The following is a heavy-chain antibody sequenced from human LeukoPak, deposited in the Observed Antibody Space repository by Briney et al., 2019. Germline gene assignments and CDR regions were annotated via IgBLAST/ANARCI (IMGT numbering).Heavy chain of an antibody. J-gene: IGHJ4*02. V-gene: IGHV3-33*01. Sequence: GGSLRLSCAASGFTFSSYGMHWVRQAPGKGLEWVAVIWYGGTNKNYADSVKGRFTISRDNSKNTLYLQMNTLRAEDTAVYYCAGSLYSSSSPYFNYWGQGILVTVSS. CDR2: IWYGGTNK. CDR3: AGSLYSSSSPYFNY. D-gene: IGHD6-6*01. CDR1: GFTFSSYG.